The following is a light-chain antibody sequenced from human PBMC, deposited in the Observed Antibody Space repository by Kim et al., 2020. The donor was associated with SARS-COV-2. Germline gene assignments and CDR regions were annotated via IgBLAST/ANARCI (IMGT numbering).Light chain of an antibody. CDR3: GAYAGSSSL. CDR1: SSDVGAYIY. Sequence: PGQSVTISCTGTSSDVGAYIYVSWYQQKAGKAPKLSIYEVNKRPSGVPDRFSGSKSGNTASLTVSGLQAEDEADYYCGAYAGSSSLFGGGTQLTVL. CDR2: EVN. V-gene: IGLV2-8*01. J-gene: IGLJ2*01.